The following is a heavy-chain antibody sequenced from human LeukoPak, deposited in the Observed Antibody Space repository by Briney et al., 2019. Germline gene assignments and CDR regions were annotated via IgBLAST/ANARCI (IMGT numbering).Heavy chain of an antibody. V-gene: IGHV3-9*01. D-gene: IGHD3-10*01. CDR1: GFTFDDYA. Sequence: GRSLRLSCAASGFTFDDYAMHWVRQAPGKGLEWVSGISWNSGSIGYADSVKGRFTISRDNAKNSLYLQMNSLRAEDTALYYCARLLTYGSGSYYNVGNYYFDYWGQGTLVTVSS. J-gene: IGHJ4*02. CDR2: ISWNSGSI. CDR3: ARLLTYGSGSYYNVGNYYFDY.